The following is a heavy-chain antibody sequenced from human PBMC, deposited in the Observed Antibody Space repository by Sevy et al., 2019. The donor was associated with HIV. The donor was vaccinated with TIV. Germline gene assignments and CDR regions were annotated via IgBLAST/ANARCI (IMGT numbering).Heavy chain of an antibody. CDR1: GASISGFY. Sequence: SETLSLTYSVSGASISGFYWSWLRQPPGKGLECIGYIYFGGSTNYNPSLQSRVTISVDTSKNQFSLKLNSVTAADTAMYYCARHWGGSDAFDMWGQGTMVTVSS. J-gene: IGHJ3*02. D-gene: IGHD2-21*01. CDR3: ARHWGGSDAFDM. V-gene: IGHV4-59*08. CDR2: IYFGGST.